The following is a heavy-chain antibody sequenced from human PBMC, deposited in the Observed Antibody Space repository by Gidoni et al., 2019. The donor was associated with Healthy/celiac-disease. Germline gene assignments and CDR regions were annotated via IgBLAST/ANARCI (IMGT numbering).Heavy chain of an antibody. Sequence: QVKLVESGGGVVQPERSLRLSCVASGFSFSSYGMHWVRQAPGKGLEWVSVIWYDGSNKYYADSVKGRFTISRDNSKNTLYLQMNSLRAEDTAVYYCARDRVAYISSSDGMDVWGQGTTVTVSS. D-gene: IGHD6-6*01. J-gene: IGHJ6*02. V-gene: IGHV3-33*01. CDR3: ARDRVAYISSSDGMDV. CDR2: IWYDGSNK. CDR1: GFSFSSYG.